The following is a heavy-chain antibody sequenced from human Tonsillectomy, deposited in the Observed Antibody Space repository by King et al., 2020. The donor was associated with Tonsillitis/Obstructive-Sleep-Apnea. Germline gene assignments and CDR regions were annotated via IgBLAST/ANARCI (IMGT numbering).Heavy chain of an antibody. J-gene: IGHJ4*02. D-gene: IGHD2-8*01. Sequence: MQLQESGPGLVKPSETLSLTCTVSGGSISTYYWSWIRQPPGKGLEWIGYIYYSGSTNYSPSLKSRVTISVDTSKNKFSLKLSSVTAADTAVYYCARYGVYGPARYFDYWGQGILVTVSS. CDR1: GGSISTYY. V-gene: IGHV4-59*01. CDR3: ARYGVYGPARYFDY. CDR2: IYYSGST.